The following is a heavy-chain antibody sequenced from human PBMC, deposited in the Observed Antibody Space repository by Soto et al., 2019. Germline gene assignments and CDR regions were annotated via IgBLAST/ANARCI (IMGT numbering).Heavy chain of an antibody. CDR1: GGSISSSSYY. Sequence: SETLSLTCTVSGGSISSSSYYWGWIRQPPGKGLEWIGSIYYSGSTYYNPSLKSRVTISVDTSKNQFSLKLSSVTAADTAVYYCARQDGDTDYWGQGTLVTVSS. CDR3: ARQDGDTDY. V-gene: IGHV4-39*01. J-gene: IGHJ4*02. D-gene: IGHD4-17*01. CDR2: IYYSGST.